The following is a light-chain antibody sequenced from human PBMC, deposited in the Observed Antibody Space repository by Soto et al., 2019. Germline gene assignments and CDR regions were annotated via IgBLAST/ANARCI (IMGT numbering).Light chain of an antibody. CDR1: QSVSSN. CDR3: QQYNVWPLT. J-gene: IGKJ4*01. CDR2: VAS. Sequence: EIVMTQSPATLSVSPGERATISCRASQSVSSNLAWYQQKPGQTPKLLIYVASTRATGIPARFIGSGSGTEFTLTISSLQSEHFAVYYCQQYNVWPLTFGGGTKVEFQ. V-gene: IGKV3-15*01.